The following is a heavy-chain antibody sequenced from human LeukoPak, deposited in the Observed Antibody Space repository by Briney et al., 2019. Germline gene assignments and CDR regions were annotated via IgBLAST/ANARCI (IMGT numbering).Heavy chain of an antibody. CDR1: GFTFSSSW. CDR3: ARDSAYFRFDY. J-gene: IGHJ4*02. V-gene: IGHV3-7*01. Sequence: PGGSLRLSCAVSGFTFSSSWMTWVRQAPGKGLEWVAKIKEDGSEYNYVDSVKGRFTISRDNAKKSLYLQMNSLRAEDTAVYYCARDSAYFRFDYWGQGTLVTVSS. CDR2: IKEDGSEY. D-gene: IGHD3-16*01.